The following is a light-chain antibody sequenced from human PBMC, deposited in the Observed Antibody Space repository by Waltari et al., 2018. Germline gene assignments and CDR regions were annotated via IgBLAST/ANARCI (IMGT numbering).Light chain of an antibody. V-gene: IGKV1-9*01. CDR3: QQLSIYPYT. J-gene: IGKJ2*01. CDR1: QGISSS. CDR2: AAS. Sequence: IRLTHSPSPLSASVGDSVTITGRASQGISSSLAWYQQKPGKAPELLIFAASTLQSGVPSRFSGSGSGTDFTLTISSLQPEDFATYYCQQLSIYPYTFGQGTKLEIE.